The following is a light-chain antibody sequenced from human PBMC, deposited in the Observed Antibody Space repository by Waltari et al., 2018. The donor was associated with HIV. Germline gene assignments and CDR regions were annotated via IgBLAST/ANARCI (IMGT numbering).Light chain of an antibody. J-gene: IGKJ1*01. Sequence: DIQMTQSPSTLSASVGDRVTMTCRASQRISGWLAWYQQKPGRAPKLLIYKASSLESGVPSRFSGGGSGTEFTLTISSLQPDDFATYYCQQYNSYPWTFGQGTKVEIK. CDR1: QRISGW. V-gene: IGKV1-5*03. CDR3: QQYNSYPWT. CDR2: KAS.